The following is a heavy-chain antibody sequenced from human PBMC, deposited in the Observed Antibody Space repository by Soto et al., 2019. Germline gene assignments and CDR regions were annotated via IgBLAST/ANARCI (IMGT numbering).Heavy chain of an antibody. J-gene: IGHJ6*02. CDR1: GFTFSSYG. Sequence: QVQLVESGGCVVQPGRSLRLSCAASGFTFSSYGMHWVRQAPGKGLEWVAVIWYDGSNKYYADSVKGRFTISRDNSKNTLYLQMNSLRAEDTAVYYCARDPADIVVVPAAETSRSYYYGMDVWGQGTTVTVSS. CDR3: ARDPADIVVVPAAETSRSYYYGMDV. V-gene: IGHV3-33*01. CDR2: IWYDGSNK. D-gene: IGHD2-2*01.